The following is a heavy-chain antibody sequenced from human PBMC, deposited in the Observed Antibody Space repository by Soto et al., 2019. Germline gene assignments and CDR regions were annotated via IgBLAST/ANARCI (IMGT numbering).Heavy chain of an antibody. V-gene: IGHV4-61*01. CDR2: IYYSGST. Sequence: QVQLQESGPGLVKPSETLSLTCTVSGGSVSSGSYYWSWIRQPPGKGLEWIGYIYYSGSTNHNPSLKSRVTISVDTSKNQFSLKLSSVTAADTAVYYCARAPSPKHCSSGCWFDPWGQGTLVTVSS. CDR1: GGSVSSGSYY. D-gene: IGHD2-2*01. J-gene: IGHJ5*02. CDR3: ARAPSPKHCSSGCWFDP.